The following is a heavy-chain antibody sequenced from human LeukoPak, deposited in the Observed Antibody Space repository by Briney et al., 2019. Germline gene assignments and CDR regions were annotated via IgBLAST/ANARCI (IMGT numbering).Heavy chain of an antibody. CDR3: AKAISGYDNFDY. V-gene: IGHV3-48*04. D-gene: IGHD5-12*01. J-gene: IGHJ4*02. CDR2: ISGSGRTM. Sequence: GGSLRLSCAASGFTFSNFAMNWVRQAPGKGLEWVSYISGSGRTMSYADSVKGRFTISRDNAKNSLYLQMNSLRVEDTAIYYCAKAISGYDNFDYWGQGTLVTVSS. CDR1: GFTFSNFA.